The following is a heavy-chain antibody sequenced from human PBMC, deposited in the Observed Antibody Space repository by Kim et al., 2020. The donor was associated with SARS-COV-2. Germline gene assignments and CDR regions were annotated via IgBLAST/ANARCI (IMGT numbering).Heavy chain of an antibody. Sequence: SVKVSCKASGGTFSSYAISWVRQAPGQGLEWMGRIIPILGIANYAQKFQGRVTVTADKSTSTAYMELSSLSSEDTAVYYCARACASGSHNYYYGMDVWGQGTTVTVSS. J-gene: IGHJ6*02. CDR2: IIPILGIA. V-gene: IGHV1-69*04. D-gene: IGHD3-10*01. CDR3: ARACASGSHNYYYGMDV. CDR1: GGTFSSYA.